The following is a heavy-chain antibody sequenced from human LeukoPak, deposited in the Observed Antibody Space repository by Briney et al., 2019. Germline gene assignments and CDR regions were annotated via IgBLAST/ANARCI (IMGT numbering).Heavy chain of an antibody. J-gene: IGHJ5*02. CDR3: ARGQPRFLEWLFTAHNWFDP. V-gene: IGHV4-4*09. CDR2: IYTSGST. D-gene: IGHD3-3*01. Sequence: SETLSLTCTVSGGSISSYYWSWIRQPPGKGLEWIGYIYTSGSTNYNPSLKSRVTISVDMSKNQFPLKLSSVTAADTAVYYCARGQPRFLEWLFTAHNWFDPWGQGTLVTVSS. CDR1: GGSISSYY.